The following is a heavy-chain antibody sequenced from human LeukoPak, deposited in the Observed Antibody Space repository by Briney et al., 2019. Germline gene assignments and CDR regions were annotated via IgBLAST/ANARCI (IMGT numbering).Heavy chain of an antibody. J-gene: IGHJ5*02. Sequence: PSETLSLTCTVSGGSISSYYWSWIRQPAGKGLEWIGRIYTSGSTNYNPSLKSRVTMSVDTSKNQFSLKLSSVTAADTAVYYCARDYPWEGSYDSSGYYYVNWFDPWGQGTLATVSS. V-gene: IGHV4-4*07. CDR2: IYTSGST. CDR3: ARDYPWEGSYDSSGYYYVNWFDP. CDR1: GGSISSYY. D-gene: IGHD3-22*01.